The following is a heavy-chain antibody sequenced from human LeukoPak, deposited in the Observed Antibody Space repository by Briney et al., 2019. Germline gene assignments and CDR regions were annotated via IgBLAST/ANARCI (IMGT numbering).Heavy chain of an antibody. Sequence: PGGSLRLSCAASGFTFSSYAMHWVRQAPGKGLEWVAVISYDGSNKYYADSVKGRFTISRDNSKNTLYLQMNSLRAEDTAVYYCARVGWIQYSSSWEYYYYYYMDVWGKGTTVTVSS. CDR2: ISYDGSNK. J-gene: IGHJ6*03. D-gene: IGHD6-13*01. CDR3: ARVGWIQYSSSWEYYYYYYMDV. V-gene: IGHV3-30*04. CDR1: GFTFSSYA.